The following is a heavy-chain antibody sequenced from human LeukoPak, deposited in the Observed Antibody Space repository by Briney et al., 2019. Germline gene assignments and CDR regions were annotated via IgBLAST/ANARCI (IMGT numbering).Heavy chain of an antibody. D-gene: IGHD3-10*01. CDR2: ISGSGGRT. CDR1: GFTFISYA. J-gene: IGHJ4*02. CDR3: AKSSITDDYFDY. V-gene: IGHV3-23*01. Sequence: GSLRLSCAASGFTFISYAMNWVRQAPGKGLQWVSGISGSGGRTYYADSVKGRFTISRDNSKNTLYLQMNSLRAEDTAVYYCAKSSITDDYFDYWGQGTLVTVSS.